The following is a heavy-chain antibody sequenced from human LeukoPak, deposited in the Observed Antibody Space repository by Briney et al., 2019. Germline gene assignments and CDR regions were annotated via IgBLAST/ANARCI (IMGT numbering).Heavy chain of an antibody. CDR2: IFYSGST. J-gene: IGHJ4*02. Sequence: SETLSLTCTVSGDSISSYYWSWVRQPPGKGLEWIGYIFYSGSTNYNPSLKSRVTISVDTSKNQFSLKLSSVTAADTAVYHCARHTLVRDEYFFDYWGQGTLVTVSS. CDR1: GDSISSYY. CDR3: ARHTLVRDEYFFDY. D-gene: IGHD5-24*01. V-gene: IGHV4-59*08.